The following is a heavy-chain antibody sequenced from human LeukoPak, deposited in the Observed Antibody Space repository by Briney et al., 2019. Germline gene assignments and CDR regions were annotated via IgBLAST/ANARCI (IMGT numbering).Heavy chain of an antibody. J-gene: IGHJ6*03. CDR3: ARGHYGSGSPYHMVV. V-gene: IGHV4-59*01. CDR2: IYYSGST. Sequence: PSETLSLTCTVSGASISSYYWSWIRQPPGKGLEWIGYIYYSGSTNYSPSLKSRVTISVDTSKNQFSLKLSSVTAADTAVYYCARGHYGSGSPYHMVVWGKGTTVTISS. D-gene: IGHD3-10*01. CDR1: GASISSYY.